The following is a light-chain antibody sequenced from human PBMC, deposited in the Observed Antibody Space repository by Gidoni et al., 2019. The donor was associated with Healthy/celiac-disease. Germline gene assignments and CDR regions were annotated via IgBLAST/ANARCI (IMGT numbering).Light chain of an antibody. CDR3: GTWDSSLSAWV. J-gene: IGLJ3*02. CDR2: YNN. CDR1: SSNIGNNY. V-gene: IGLV1-51*01. Sequence: QSVLQQPLSVSAAPGQKVTISCSGSSSNIGNNYVSWYQQLPETAPKIPIYYNNKRPSGIPDRFSGSKSGTSATLGITGLQTGDEADYYCGTWDSSLSAWVFGGGTKLTVL.